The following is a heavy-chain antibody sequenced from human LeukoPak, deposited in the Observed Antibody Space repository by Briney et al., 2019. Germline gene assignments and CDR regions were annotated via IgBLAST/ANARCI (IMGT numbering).Heavy chain of an antibody. CDR3: ARGPATTGGGNWFDP. V-gene: IGHV3-53*01. Sequence: GGSLRLSCAASGFTVSSNYMSWVRQAPGKGLEWVSVIYSGGSTYYADSVKGRFTISRDNSKNTLYLQMNSLRAEDTAVYYCARGPATTGGGNWFDPWGQGTLVTVSS. CDR2: IYSGGST. CDR1: GFTVSSNY. D-gene: IGHD2-15*01. J-gene: IGHJ5*02.